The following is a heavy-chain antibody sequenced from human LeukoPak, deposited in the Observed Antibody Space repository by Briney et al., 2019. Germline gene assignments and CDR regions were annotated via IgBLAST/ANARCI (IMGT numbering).Heavy chain of an antibody. CDR2: IYYSGST. Sequence: PSETLSLTCTVSGGSISSGGYYWGWIRQHPGKGLEWIGYIYYSGSTYYTPSLEGRVTGSVDTSKNQFSLKLSSVTAADTAVYYCARVWRRRDGYNPLEWGQGTLVTVSS. J-gene: IGHJ4*02. CDR1: GGSISSGGYY. V-gene: IGHV4-31*03. D-gene: IGHD5-24*01. CDR3: ARVWRRRDGYNPLE.